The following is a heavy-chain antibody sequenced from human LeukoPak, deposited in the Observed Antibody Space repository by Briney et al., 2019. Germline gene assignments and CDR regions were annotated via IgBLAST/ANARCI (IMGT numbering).Heavy chain of an antibody. V-gene: IGHV3-23*01. D-gene: IGHD6-19*01. CDR3: AKSHSSGSHFDY. J-gene: IGHJ4*02. Sequence: GGSLRLSCAASGFTLSNAWMSWVRQAPGKGLEWVSAISGSGGSTYYADSVKGRFTISRDNSKNTLYLQMNSLRAEDTAVYYCAKSHSSGSHFDYWGQGTLVTVSS. CDR2: ISGSGGST. CDR1: GFTLSNAW.